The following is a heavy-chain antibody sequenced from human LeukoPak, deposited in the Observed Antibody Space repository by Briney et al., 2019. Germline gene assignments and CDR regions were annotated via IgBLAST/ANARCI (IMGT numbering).Heavy chain of an antibody. V-gene: IGHV3-30*02. D-gene: IGHD5-18*01. Sequence: GGSLRLSCAASGFTFSSYGMHWVRQAPGQGLEWVAFIRYDGGNKYYADSVKGRFTISSGNSKNTLYLQMNSLRAEDTAVYYCAKGGYSYGYVDYWGQGTLVTVSS. CDR3: AKGGYSYGYVDY. J-gene: IGHJ4*02. CDR2: IRYDGGNK. CDR1: GFTFSSYG.